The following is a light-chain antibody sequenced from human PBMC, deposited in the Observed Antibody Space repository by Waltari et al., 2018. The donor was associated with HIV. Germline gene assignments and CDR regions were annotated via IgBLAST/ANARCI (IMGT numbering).Light chain of an antibody. J-gene: IGLJ3*02. CDR3: SSYGDSLKIL. CDR1: SSDIRASDF. V-gene: IGLV2-8*01. CDR2: EVS. Sequence: QSALTQPPSASGSLGQSVTISCTGSSSDIRASDFVSWFQQHPHSAPKLLLYEVSRRPSTVSDRFSGSRSGNTAFLTVAGLQPDDEATYFCSSYGDSLKILFGGGDQCDHP.